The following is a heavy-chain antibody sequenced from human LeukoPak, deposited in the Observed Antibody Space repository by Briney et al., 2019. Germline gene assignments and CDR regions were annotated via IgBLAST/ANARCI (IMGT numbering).Heavy chain of an antibody. V-gene: IGHV3-23*01. J-gene: IGHJ2*01. CDR2: ISGSGGST. Sequence: LPGGSLKLSCAASGFTFSSYGMGWVRQAPGKGLEWVSAISGSGGSTYCADSVKGRFTISRDNSKNTLYLQMNSLRAEDTAVYYCAKPSIAAAAPDNWYFDLWGRGTLVTVSS. D-gene: IGHD6-13*01. CDR1: GFTFSSYG. CDR3: AKPSIAAAAPDNWYFDL.